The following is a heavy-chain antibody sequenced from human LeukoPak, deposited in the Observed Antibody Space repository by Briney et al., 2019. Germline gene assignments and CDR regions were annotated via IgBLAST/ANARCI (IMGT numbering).Heavy chain of an antibody. CDR2: IKLDGTQN. J-gene: IGHJ6*02. V-gene: IGHV3-7*04. D-gene: IGHD6-13*01. Sequence: GGSLRLSCVASGFTFSSYWMSWVRQAPGKGLEWVANIKLDGTQNYYVDSVKGRFTISRDNAKNSLYLQMNSLRAEETAVYYCARLRPYSSTWYAYYGMDAWGQGTTVTVSS. CDR3: ARLRPYSSTWYAYYGMDA. CDR1: GFTFSSYW.